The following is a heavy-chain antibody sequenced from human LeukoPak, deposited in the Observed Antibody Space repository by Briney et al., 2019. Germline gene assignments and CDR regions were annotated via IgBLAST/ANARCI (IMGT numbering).Heavy chain of an antibody. Sequence: GASVKVSCKASGYTFTGYYMHWVRQAPGQGLEWMGWINPNSGGTNYAQKFQGRVTMTRDTSISTAYMELSRLRSDDTAVYYCARSEASDYDFWSGYYHTYFDYWGQGTLVTVSS. CDR2: INPNSGGT. CDR1: GYTFTGYY. J-gene: IGHJ4*02. V-gene: IGHV1-2*02. D-gene: IGHD3-3*01. CDR3: ARSEASDYDFWSGYYHTYFDY.